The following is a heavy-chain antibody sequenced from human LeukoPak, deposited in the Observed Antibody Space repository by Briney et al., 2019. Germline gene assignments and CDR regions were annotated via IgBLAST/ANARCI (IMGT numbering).Heavy chain of an antibody. V-gene: IGHV3-48*03. Sequence: GGSLRLSCAASGFTFSTYAMTWVRQAPGKGLEWVSYISSSGSTIYYADSVKGRFTISRDNAKNSLYLQMNSLRAEDTAVYYCARASQTRYYDFWSGYFVGGMDVWGQGTTVTVSS. J-gene: IGHJ6*02. D-gene: IGHD3-3*01. CDR1: GFTFSTYA. CDR2: ISSSGSTI. CDR3: ARASQTRYYDFWSGYFVGGMDV.